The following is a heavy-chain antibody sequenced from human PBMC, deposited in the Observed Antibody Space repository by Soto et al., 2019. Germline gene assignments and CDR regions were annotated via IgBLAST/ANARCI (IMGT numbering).Heavy chain of an antibody. V-gene: IGHV1-69*06. CDR2: IIPISGAA. D-gene: IGHD1-7*01. J-gene: IGHJ4*02. Sequence: QVQLVQSGAEVKKPGSSVKVSCKASGGTFSNYVVNWVRQAPGQGLEWMGRIIPISGAANYAQKFQGRVTITAYKSTSTSDMELSSVRSEDTAVYYCARDMTRTVVPYFDFWGQGTLVTVSS. CDR3: ARDMTRTVVPYFDF. CDR1: GGTFSNYV.